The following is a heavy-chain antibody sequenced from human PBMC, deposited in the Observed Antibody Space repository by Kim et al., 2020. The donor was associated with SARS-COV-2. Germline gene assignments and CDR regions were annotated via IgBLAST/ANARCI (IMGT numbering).Heavy chain of an antibody. CDR3: ARGLRIVEVPAAISSYYYYYGMDG. V-gene: IGHV4-34*01. J-gene: IGHJ6*02. CDR1: GVSFSGYY. CDR2: INHSGST. D-gene: IGHD2-2*01. Sequence: SETLSLTCAVYGVSFSGYYWSWIRQPPGKGLEWIGEINHSGSTNYNPSLKSRVTISLDTSKNQFSLKLSSVTAADTAVYYCARGLRIVEVPAAISSYYYYYGMDGWGQGTTVTVSS.